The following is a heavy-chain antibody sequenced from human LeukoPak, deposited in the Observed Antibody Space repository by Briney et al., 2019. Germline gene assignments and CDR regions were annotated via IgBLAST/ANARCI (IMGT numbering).Heavy chain of an antibody. CDR1: GYTFTGYY. D-gene: IGHD3-3*01. CDR2: INPNSGGT. V-gene: IGHV1-2*06. CDR3: ARDQNPDYDFWSGFYNY. J-gene: IGHJ4*02. Sequence: GASVKVSCKASGYTFTGYYMHWVRQAPGQGLEWMGRINPNSGGTNYAQKFQGRVTMTRDTSISTAYMELSRLRSDDTAVYYCARDQNPDYDFWSGFYNYWGQETLVTVSS.